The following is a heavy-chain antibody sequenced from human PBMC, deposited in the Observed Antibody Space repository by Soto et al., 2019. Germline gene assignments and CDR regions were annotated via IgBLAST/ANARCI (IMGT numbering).Heavy chain of an antibody. V-gene: IGHV3-30-3*01. CDR3: AREGYGIAARLHFDY. Sequence: TGGSLRLSCAASGFTFSSYAMHWVRQAPGKGLEWVAVISYDGSNKYYADSVKGRFTISRDNSKNTLYLQMNSLRAEDTAVYYCAREGYGIAARLHFDYWGQGTLVTVSS. J-gene: IGHJ4*02. CDR1: GFTFSSYA. CDR2: ISYDGSNK. D-gene: IGHD6-6*01.